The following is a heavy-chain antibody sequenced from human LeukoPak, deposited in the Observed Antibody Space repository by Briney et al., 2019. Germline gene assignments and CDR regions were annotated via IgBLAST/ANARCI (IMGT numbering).Heavy chain of an antibody. D-gene: IGHD4-11*01. J-gene: IGHJ4*02. Sequence: GGSLRLSCGASGFTFSSYWMSWVRQAPGKGLEWVSAISGSGGSTYYADSVKGRFTISRDNSKNTLYLQMNSLRAEDTAVYYCARSNYGGGGYYFDYWGQGTLVTVSS. CDR2: ISGSGGST. CDR3: ARSNYGGGGYYFDY. V-gene: IGHV3-23*01. CDR1: GFTFSSYW.